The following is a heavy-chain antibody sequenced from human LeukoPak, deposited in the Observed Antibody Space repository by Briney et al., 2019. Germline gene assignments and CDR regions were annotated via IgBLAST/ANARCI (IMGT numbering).Heavy chain of an antibody. V-gene: IGHV4-30-2*01. CDR1: GGSIGSGGYS. Sequence: SQTLSLTCAVSGGSIGSGGYSWSWIRQPPGKGLEWIGYIYHSGSTYYNPSLKSRVTISVDRSKNQFSLKLSSVTAADTAVYYCARGESGMDVWGKGTTVTVSS. CDR2: IYHSGST. CDR3: ARGESGMDV. D-gene: IGHD1-26*01. J-gene: IGHJ6*04.